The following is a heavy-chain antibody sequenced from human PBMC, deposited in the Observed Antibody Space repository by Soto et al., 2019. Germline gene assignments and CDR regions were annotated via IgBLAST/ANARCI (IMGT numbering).Heavy chain of an antibody. CDR2: IIPIFGTA. Sequence: GASVKVSCKASGGTFSSYAIIWVRQAPGQGLEWMGGIIPIFGTANYAQKFQGRVTITADESTSTAYMELSSLRSEDTAVYYCARDSRTGDPSYYYYGMDVWGQGTTVTVSS. J-gene: IGHJ6*02. CDR3: ARDSRTGDPSYYYYGMDV. D-gene: IGHD4-17*01. V-gene: IGHV1-69*13. CDR1: GGTFSSYA.